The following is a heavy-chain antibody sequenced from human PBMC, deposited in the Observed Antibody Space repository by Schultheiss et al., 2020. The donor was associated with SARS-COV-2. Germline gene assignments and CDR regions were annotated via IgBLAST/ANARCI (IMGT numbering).Heavy chain of an antibody. CDR3: VQGSYYDSSGYYYYYGMDV. D-gene: IGHD3-22*01. V-gene: IGHV1-8*02. CDR1: GYTFTGYY. CDR2: INPNSGNT. J-gene: IGHJ6*02. Sequence: ASVKVSCKASGYTFTGYYMHWVRQAPGQGLEWMGWINPNSGNTGYAQKFQGRVTMTRNASISTAYMELSSLRSEDTAVYYCVQGSYYDSSGYYYYYGMDVWGQGTTVTVSS.